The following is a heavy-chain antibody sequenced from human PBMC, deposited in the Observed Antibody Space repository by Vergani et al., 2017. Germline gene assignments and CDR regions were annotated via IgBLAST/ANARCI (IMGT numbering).Heavy chain of an antibody. Sequence: VQLVESGGGVVQPGGSLRLSCIASGFNFRIYAMNWVRQAPGQGPEWVAAISGSGDSTYYADSMKGRFTISRDNSKNTLYLQMNGLRADDTAIYYCAKDVDEWRPYYNGMDVWGQGTTVTVSS. CDR3: AKDVDEWRPYYNGMDV. CDR1: GFNFRIYA. J-gene: IGHJ6*02. D-gene: IGHD3-3*01. CDR2: ISGSGDST. V-gene: IGHV3-23*04.